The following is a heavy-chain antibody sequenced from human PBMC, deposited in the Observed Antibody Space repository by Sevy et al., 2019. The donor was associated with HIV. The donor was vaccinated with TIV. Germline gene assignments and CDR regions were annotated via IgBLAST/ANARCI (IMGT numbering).Heavy chain of an antibody. V-gene: IGHV3-13*01. CDR3: ARGRAGDYKDKSGYYPY. CDR2: IGTLSDT. J-gene: IGHJ4*01. D-gene: IGHD3-22*01. Sequence: GGSLRLSCAASGFTFRNYDFHWVRQAAGKGLEWVSAIGTLSDTDYQDSVKGRFTISRENAKNSLYLQIDSLRVGDTAVYYCARGRAGDYKDKSGYYPYWGHGTLVTVSS. CDR1: GFTFRNYD.